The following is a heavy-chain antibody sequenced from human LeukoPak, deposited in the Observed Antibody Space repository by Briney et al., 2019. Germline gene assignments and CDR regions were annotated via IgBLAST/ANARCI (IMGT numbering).Heavy chain of an antibody. Sequence: PGRSLRLSCAASGFTLSSYGMHWVRQAPGKGLEWGAVIWYDGSNKYYADSVKGRFTISRDNSKNTLYLQMNSLRAEDTAVYYCARDSDHSSSWSPLYYFDYWGQGTLVTVSS. CDR3: ARDSDHSSSWSPLYYFDY. CDR1: GFTLSSYG. CDR2: IWYDGSNK. V-gene: IGHV3-33*01. J-gene: IGHJ4*02. D-gene: IGHD6-13*01.